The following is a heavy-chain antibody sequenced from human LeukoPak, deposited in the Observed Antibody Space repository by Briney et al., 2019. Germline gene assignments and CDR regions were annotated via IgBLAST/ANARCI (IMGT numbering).Heavy chain of an antibody. CDR2: IYHSGTT. Sequence: SETLSLTCTVSGFSISSGYYWGWIRQPPWKGLEWIGSIYHSGTTYYNPSLKSRVTISVDTSKNQFSLKLNSVTAADTAVYYCARGGIVGATNPFDYWGQGTLVTVSS. D-gene: IGHD1-26*01. CDR3: ARGGIVGATNPFDY. CDR1: GFSISSGYY. J-gene: IGHJ4*02. V-gene: IGHV4-38-2*02.